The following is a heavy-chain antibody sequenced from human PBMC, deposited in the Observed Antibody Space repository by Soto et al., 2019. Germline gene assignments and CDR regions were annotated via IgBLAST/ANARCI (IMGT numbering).Heavy chain of an antibody. Sequence: SETLSLTCTVSGGSISSGGYYWSWIRQHPGKGLEWIGYIYYSGSTYYNPSLKSRVTISVDTSKNQFSLKLSSVTAADTAVYYCARDHSYYDRRVVLYGMDVWGQGTTVTVSS. CDR1: GGSISSGGYY. CDR3: ARDHSYYDRRVVLYGMDV. J-gene: IGHJ6*02. V-gene: IGHV4-31*03. CDR2: IYYSGST. D-gene: IGHD3-22*01.